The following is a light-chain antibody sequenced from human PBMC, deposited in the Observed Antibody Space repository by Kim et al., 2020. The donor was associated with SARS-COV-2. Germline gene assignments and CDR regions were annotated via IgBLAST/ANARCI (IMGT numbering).Light chain of an antibody. J-gene: IGKJ2*01. CDR2: GAS. CDR3: QQSYITPLYT. CDR1: ENIANF. V-gene: IGKV1-39*01. Sequence: ASVGDRVTIICRASENIANFLNWYRQKPGEAPKLLIYGASTLHSGVPLRFSGSGSGTDFTLTISSLQPEDIATYFCQQSYITPLYTFGQGTKLEI.